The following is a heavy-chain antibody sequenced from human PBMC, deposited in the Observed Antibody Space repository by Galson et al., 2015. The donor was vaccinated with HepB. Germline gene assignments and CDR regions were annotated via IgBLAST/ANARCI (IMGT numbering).Heavy chain of an antibody. CDR3: AKGHGSHRIDY. V-gene: IGHV3-30*02. Sequence: SLRLSCAASGFTFSNYGMHWVRQAPGKGLEWVSFLGYDGSNKYYADSVKGRFTISRDNSQNTLYLQMNSLTTEDTAVYYCAKGHGSHRIDYWGQGTLVTVSS. D-gene: IGHD1-14*01. CDR2: LGYDGSNK. CDR1: GFTFSNYG. J-gene: IGHJ4*02.